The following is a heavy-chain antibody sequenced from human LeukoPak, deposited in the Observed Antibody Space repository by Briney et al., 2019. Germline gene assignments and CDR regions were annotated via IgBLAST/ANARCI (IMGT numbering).Heavy chain of an antibody. CDR2: IYYSGST. J-gene: IGHJ4*02. D-gene: IGHD2-15*01. CDR1: GGSISSYY. Sequence: SETLSLTCTVSGGSISSYYWSWIRQPPGKGLEWIGYIYYSGSTNYNPSLKSRVTISVDTSKNQFSLKLSSVTAADTAVYYYARDTQPRGPCSGGSCYEEFDYWGQGTLVTVSS. CDR3: ARDTQPRGPCSGGSCYEEFDY. V-gene: IGHV4-59*01.